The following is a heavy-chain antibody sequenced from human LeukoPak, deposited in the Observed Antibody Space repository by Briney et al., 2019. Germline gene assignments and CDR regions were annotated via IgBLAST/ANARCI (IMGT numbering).Heavy chain of an antibody. D-gene: IGHD5-12*01. CDR1: GGSVTSYY. CDR3: AGRAQTTGYAFDY. V-gene: IGHV4-4*07. Sequence: PSGTLSLTCSVSGGSVTSYYWSWFRQPAGKTLEWIGQIHVDGTTNYNPSLTSRVAMSIDTPNNLFSPHLRSVTAADTSVYYCAGRAQTTGYAFDYWGQGALVIVSS. J-gene: IGHJ4*02. CDR2: IHVDGTT.